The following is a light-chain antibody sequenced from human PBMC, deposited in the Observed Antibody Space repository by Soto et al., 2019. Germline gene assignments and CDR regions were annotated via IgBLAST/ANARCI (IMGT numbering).Light chain of an antibody. CDR2: GAS. CDR3: QQYDNLIT. V-gene: IGKV3-20*01. Sequence: EIVLPQSPGTLSLSPGERATLSCRASQSISSSYLAWYQQKPGQAPRLLIYGASNRATGFPDRFSGSGSGTDFTLTISRLEPEDFAVYYCQQYDNLITFGQGTRLEIK. CDR1: QSISSSY. J-gene: IGKJ5*01.